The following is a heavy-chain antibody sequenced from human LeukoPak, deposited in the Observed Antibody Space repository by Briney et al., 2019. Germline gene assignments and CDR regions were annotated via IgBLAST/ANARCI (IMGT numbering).Heavy chain of an antibody. CDR2: IYYSGST. J-gene: IGHJ5*02. V-gene: IGHV4-39*07. CDR1: GGSISSRSYY. CDR3: ARDYRISMVRGVTTLGNWFDP. D-gene: IGHD3-10*01. Sequence: SETLSLTCTVSGGSISSRSYYWGWIRQPAGKGLEWIGSIYYSGSTYYNPSLESRVTISLDTSKNQFSLKVTSVTAADAAVYYCARDYRISMVRGVTTLGNWFDPWGQGTLVTVSS.